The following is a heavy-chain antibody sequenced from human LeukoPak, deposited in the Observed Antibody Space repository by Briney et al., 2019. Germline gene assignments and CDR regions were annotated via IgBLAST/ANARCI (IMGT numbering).Heavy chain of an antibody. CDR1: GFTFSSNA. CDR2: IGGGGITT. J-gene: IGHJ4*02. D-gene: IGHD6-19*01. Sequence: LTGGSLRLSCAASGFTFSSNAMSWVRQAPGKGLEWVSTIGGGGITTFYAESVKGRFTISRDNSKNTLYLQMNGLRAEDTAVYYCAQGTRSSGWYYWGQGTLVTVSS. V-gene: IGHV3-23*01. CDR3: AQGTRSSGWYY.